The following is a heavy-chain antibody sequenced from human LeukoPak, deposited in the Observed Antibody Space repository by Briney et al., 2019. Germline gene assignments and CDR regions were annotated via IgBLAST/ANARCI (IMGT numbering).Heavy chain of an antibody. Sequence: PGGSLRLSCAASGFTFSSYEMNWVRQAPGKGLEWVAVISYDGSNKYYADSVKGRFTISRDNSKNTLYLQMNSLRAEDTAVYYCARDMSYYYYYMDVWGKGTTVTVSS. D-gene: IGHD3-16*01. CDR1: GFTFSSYE. J-gene: IGHJ6*03. CDR3: ARDMSYYYYYMDV. V-gene: IGHV3-30*04. CDR2: ISYDGSNK.